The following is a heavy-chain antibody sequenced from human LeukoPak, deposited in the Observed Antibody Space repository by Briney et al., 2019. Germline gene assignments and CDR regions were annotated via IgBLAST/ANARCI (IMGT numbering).Heavy chain of an antibody. CDR2: IIPILGIA. Sequence: SVKVSCRASGGTFSSYAISWVRQAPGQGLEWMGRIIPILGIANYAQKFQGRVTITADKSTSTAYMELSSLRSEDTAVYDCARALGANWEDYWGQGTLVTVSS. CDR3: ARALGANWEDY. CDR1: GGTFSSYA. D-gene: IGHD1-26*01. V-gene: IGHV1-69*04. J-gene: IGHJ4*02.